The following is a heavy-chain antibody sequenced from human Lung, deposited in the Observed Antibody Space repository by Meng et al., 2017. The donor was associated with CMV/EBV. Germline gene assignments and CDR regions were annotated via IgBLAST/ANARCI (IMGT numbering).Heavy chain of an antibody. CDR2: ISSSGSYI. D-gene: IGHD3-10*01. Sequence: GESLKISCAASGFTFSSYTLNWVRQPPGEGLEWVSSISSSGSYIYYAASVKGRFTISRVNAENSLHLQMSGLRAEDTAVYFCARDYGSRGMDVWGQGTTVTVSS. V-gene: IGHV3-21*06. J-gene: IGHJ6*02. CDR1: GFTFSSYT. CDR3: ARDYGSRGMDV.